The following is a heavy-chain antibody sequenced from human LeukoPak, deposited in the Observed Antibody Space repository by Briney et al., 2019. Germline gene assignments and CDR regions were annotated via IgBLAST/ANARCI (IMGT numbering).Heavy chain of an antibody. V-gene: IGHV3-9*01. CDR2: ISYNSDTI. CDR1: GFTFDDYA. J-gene: IGHJ2*01. D-gene: IGHD2-21*02. Sequence: GGSLRLSCAASGFTFDDYAMHWVRQAPGKGLEWVSGISYNSDTIAYADSVKGRFTISRDNAKNSLYLQMNSLRAEDTALYYCAKDYCGGDCYSGWYFDLWGRGTPVTVSS. CDR3: AKDYCGGDCYSGWYFDL.